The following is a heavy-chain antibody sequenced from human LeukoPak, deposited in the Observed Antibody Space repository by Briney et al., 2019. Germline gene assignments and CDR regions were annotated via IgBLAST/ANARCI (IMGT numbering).Heavy chain of an antibody. V-gene: IGHV5-51*01. CDR1: GYSFINYW. J-gene: IGHJ4*02. D-gene: IGHD3-10*01. Sequence: GESLNISWKGSGYSFINYWIGWVRQMPGKGLEWMGIIYPGDSDTRYSPSFQGQVTISADKSISTAYLQWSSLKASDTAMYYCARPSHSGSYNHGFDYWGQGTLVTVSS. CDR3: ARPSHSGSYNHGFDY. CDR2: IYPGDSDT.